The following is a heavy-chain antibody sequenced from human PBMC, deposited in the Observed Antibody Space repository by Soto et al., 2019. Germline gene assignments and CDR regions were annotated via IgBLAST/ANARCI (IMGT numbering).Heavy chain of an antibody. V-gene: IGHV5-51*01. Sequence: PGESLKISCKGSGYSFTSYWIGWVRQMPGKGLEWMGIIYPGDSDTRYSPSFQGQVTISADKSISTAYLQWSSLKASDTAMYYCATESIAAPPLGAFDIWGQGTMVTVSS. CDR1: GYSFTSYW. CDR3: ATESIAAPPLGAFDI. D-gene: IGHD6-6*01. CDR2: IYPGDSDT. J-gene: IGHJ3*02.